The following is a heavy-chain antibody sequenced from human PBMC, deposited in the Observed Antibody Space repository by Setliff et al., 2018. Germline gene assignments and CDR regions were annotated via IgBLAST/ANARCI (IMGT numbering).Heavy chain of an antibody. D-gene: IGHD1-26*01. Sequence: PGGSLRLSCAASGFTFSSYAMSWVRQAPGKGLEWVSGISWNSGSIGYADSVKGRFTISRDNAKNSLYLQMNSLRAEDTAIYYCAKGGYSGSHYFDYWGQGTLVTVSS. CDR1: GFTFSSYA. CDR3: AKGGYSGSHYFDY. CDR2: ISWNSGSI. V-gene: IGHV3-9*01. J-gene: IGHJ4*02.